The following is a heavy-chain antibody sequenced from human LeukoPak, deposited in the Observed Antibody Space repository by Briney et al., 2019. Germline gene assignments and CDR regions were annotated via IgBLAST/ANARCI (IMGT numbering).Heavy chain of an antibody. CDR2: ISSSSSYT. D-gene: IGHD4-17*01. J-gene: IGHJ6*04. CDR3: ARVPSMTTVTRYYYYGMDV. Sequence: GGSLRLSCAASGFTFSDYYMRWIRQAPGRGLEWVSYISSSSSYTNHAASVKDRFTISRDNAKNSMYLQMNSLRAEDTAVYYCARVPSMTTVTRYYYYGMDVWGKGTTVTVSS. V-gene: IGHV3-11*06. CDR1: GFTFSDYY.